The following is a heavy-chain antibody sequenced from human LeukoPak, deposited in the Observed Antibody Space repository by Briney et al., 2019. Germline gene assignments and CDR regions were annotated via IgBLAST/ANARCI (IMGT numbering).Heavy chain of an antibody. V-gene: IGHV1-18*01. CDR2: ISAYNGNT. D-gene: IGHD3-10*01. J-gene: IGHJ4*02. Sequence: ASVKVSCKASGYTFTSYGISWVRQAPGQGLEWMGWISAYNGNTNYAQKLQGRVTMTTDTSTSTAYMELRSLRSDDTAVYYCARPSDYGSGRGYFDYWGQGTLVTVSS. CDR3: ARPSDYGSGRGYFDY. CDR1: GYTFTSYG.